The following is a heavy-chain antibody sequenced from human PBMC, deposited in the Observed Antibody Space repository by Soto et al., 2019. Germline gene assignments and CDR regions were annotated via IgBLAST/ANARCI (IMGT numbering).Heavy chain of an antibody. V-gene: IGHV3-33*01. J-gene: IGHJ6*02. CDR3: ARDDIPGRAVAIYGMDV. D-gene: IGHD6-19*01. CDR1: GFTFSNYG. CDR2: IWYDGSNE. Sequence: QVQLVESGGGVVQPGRSLRLSCAASGFTFSNYGMHWVRQAPGKGLEWVAVIWYDGSNEYYADSVKGRFTISRDNSKNTLYLQMNSLRAEDTAVYYRARDDIPGRAVAIYGMDVWGQGTTVTVSS.